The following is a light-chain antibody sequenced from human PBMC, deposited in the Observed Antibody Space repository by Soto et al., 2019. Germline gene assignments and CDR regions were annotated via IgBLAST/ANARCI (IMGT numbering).Light chain of an antibody. Sequence: EIVLTQSPATLSLSPGERATLSCRASQSVSSYLAWYQQKPGQAPRLLIYDASNRATGIPARFSGSGSGTDFTRTFSSLEPEDFAVYYCQQRSNWPQMYTFGQGIKLEIK. CDR1: QSVSSY. CDR2: DAS. J-gene: IGKJ2*01. CDR3: QQRSNWPQMYT. V-gene: IGKV3-11*01.